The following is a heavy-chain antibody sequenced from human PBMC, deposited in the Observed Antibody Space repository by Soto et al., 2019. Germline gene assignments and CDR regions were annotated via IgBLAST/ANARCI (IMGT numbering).Heavy chain of an antibody. D-gene: IGHD2-2*01. J-gene: IGHJ4*02. CDR1: GFTFSSYA. CDR3: AKGAVVPAAEWESFAY. CDR2: ISGSGGST. Sequence: EVQLLESGGGLVQPGGSLRLSCAASGFTFSSYAMSWVRQAPGKGLEWVSAISGSGGSTYYADSVKGRFTISRDNSKYTLYLQMNGLRAGDTAVYYCAKGAVVPAAEWESFAYWGQGTLGTVSS. V-gene: IGHV3-23*01.